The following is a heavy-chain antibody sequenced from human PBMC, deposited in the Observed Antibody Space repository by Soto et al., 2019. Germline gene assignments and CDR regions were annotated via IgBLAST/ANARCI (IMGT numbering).Heavy chain of an antibody. Sequence: LSLTCAVSVGSISSGGYSWSCIRQPPGKGLEWIGYIYHSGSTYYNPSLKSRVTISVDRSKNQFSLKLSSVTATDTAVYYCARLTIFGVVRYFDYWGQGTLVTVSS. V-gene: IGHV4-30-2*01. D-gene: IGHD3-3*01. CDR1: VGSISSGGYS. CDR2: IYHSGST. CDR3: ARLTIFGVVRYFDY. J-gene: IGHJ4*02.